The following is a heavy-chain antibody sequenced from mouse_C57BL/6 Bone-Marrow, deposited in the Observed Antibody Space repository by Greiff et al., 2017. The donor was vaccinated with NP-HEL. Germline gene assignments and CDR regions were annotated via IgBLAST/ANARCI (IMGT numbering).Heavy chain of an antibody. CDR1: GYTFTSYG. Sequence: QVQLQQSGAELARPGASVKLSCKASGYTFTSYGISWVKQRPGQGLEWIGEIYPRSGNTYYNEKFKGKATLTADKSSSTAYMELRSLTSEDSAVYFCAPGFAYWGQGTLVTVSA. V-gene: IGHV1-81*01. CDR2: IYPRSGNT. CDR3: APGFAY. J-gene: IGHJ3*01.